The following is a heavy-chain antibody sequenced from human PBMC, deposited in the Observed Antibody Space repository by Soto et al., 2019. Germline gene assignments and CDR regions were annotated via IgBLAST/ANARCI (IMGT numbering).Heavy chain of an antibody. CDR1: GFTFSSYA. D-gene: IGHD3-10*01. V-gene: IGHV3-23*01. Sequence: GGSLRLSCAASGFTFSSYAMSWVRQAPGKGLEWVSAISGSGGSTYYADSVKGRFTISRDNSKNTLYLQMNSLRAEDTAVYYCAKAIGLWFGELPSSNSPYYYYGMDVWGQGTTVTVSS. CDR2: ISGSGGST. J-gene: IGHJ6*02. CDR3: AKAIGLWFGELPSSNSPYYYYGMDV.